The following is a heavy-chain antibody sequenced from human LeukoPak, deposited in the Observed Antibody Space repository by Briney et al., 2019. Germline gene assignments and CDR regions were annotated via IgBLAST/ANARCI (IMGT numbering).Heavy chain of an antibody. CDR3: ASLWNDGGFDY. CDR1: GGSISSGSYY. CDR2: IYTSGST. V-gene: IGHV4-61*02. D-gene: IGHD1-1*01. Sequence: SQTLSLTCTVSGGSISSGSYYWSWIRQPAGNGLEWIGRIYTSGSTNYNPSLKSRVTISVDTSKNQFSLKLSSVTAADTAVYYCASLWNDGGFDYWGQGTLVTVSS. J-gene: IGHJ4*02.